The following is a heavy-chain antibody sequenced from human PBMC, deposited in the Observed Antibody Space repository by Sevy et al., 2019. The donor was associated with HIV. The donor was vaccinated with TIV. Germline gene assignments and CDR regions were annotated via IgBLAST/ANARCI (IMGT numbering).Heavy chain of an antibody. CDR1: GFTFAKYR. Sequence: GGSLRFSCAASGFTFAKYRMSWLRQAPGKGLEWVSTFSFGCGRINYADSVKGRFTISRDDSKNTLYLQMNSLRAEDTATYFCAREGCTQPQDYRGQGTLVTVSS. CDR2: FSFGCGRI. J-gene: IGHJ4*02. V-gene: IGHV3-23*01. CDR3: AREGCTQPQDY.